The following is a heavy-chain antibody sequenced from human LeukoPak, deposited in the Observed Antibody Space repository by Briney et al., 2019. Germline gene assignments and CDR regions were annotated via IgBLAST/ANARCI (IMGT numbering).Heavy chain of an antibody. CDR1: EGTPRSDA. Sequence: SVKVSCYASEGTPRSDALSWVRHAPGQRLEWMGGIIPIFGTATYAQKFQGRVTITADESTSTAYMELSSLRSEDTAVYYCARPLQQWLVLGFGAFDIWGQGTMVTVSS. V-gene: IGHV1-69*13. CDR2: IIPIFGTA. CDR3: ARPLQQWLVLGFGAFDI. J-gene: IGHJ3*02. D-gene: IGHD6-19*01.